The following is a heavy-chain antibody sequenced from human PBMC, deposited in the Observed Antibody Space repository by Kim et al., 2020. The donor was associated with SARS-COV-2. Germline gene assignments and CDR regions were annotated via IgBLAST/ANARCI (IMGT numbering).Heavy chain of an antibody. Sequence: GGSLRPSCAASGFTFSSYSMNWVRQAPGKGLEWVSFISSSSSYIYYADSVKGRFTISRDNAKNSLYLQMNSLRAEDTAVYYCARGGYYDSSGYYSYYYGMDVWGQGTTVTVSS. CDR2: ISSSSSYI. D-gene: IGHD3-22*01. V-gene: IGHV3-21*01. CDR1: GFTFSSYS. CDR3: ARGGYYDSSGYYSYYYGMDV. J-gene: IGHJ6*02.